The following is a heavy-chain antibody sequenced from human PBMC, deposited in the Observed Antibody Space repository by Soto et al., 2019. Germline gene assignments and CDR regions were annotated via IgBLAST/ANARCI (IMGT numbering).Heavy chain of an antibody. CDR1: GYIFTNHY. D-gene: IGHD3-22*01. CDR2: TNPSGGST. CDR3: ARADYYDSSGFYYDC. J-gene: IGHJ4*02. Sequence: ASVKVSCKASGYIFTNHYIHWVRQAPGQGLEWMGITNPSGGSTNYLQKFQGRITMTRDTSTSTVYMELSSLRSEDTAVYFCARADYYDSSGFYYDCWGQGSLVTVSS. V-gene: IGHV1-46*01.